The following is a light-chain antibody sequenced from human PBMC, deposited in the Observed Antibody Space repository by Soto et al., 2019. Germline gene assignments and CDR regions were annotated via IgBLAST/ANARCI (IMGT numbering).Light chain of an antibody. V-gene: IGLV2-14*03. CDR1: SSDVGGYNY. CDR3: TSFTSSSTWV. Sequence: QSALTQPASVSGSPGQSITISCTGTSSDVGGYNYVSWFQQHPGKAPKLKNYEVSNPPSGVSNRFSGSKSGYTASLTISELPAEDEADYYCTSFTSSSTWVFGGGTKVTVL. CDR2: EVS. J-gene: IGLJ3*02.